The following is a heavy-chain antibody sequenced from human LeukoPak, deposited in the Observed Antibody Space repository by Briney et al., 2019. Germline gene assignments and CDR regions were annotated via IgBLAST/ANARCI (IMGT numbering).Heavy chain of an antibody. V-gene: IGHV3-43*02. CDR1: GFTFDDYA. CDR3: AKVRITMVRGVRAGIYYFDY. D-gene: IGHD3-10*01. J-gene: IGHJ4*02. CDR2: ISGDGGST. Sequence: GGSMRLSCAASGFTFDDYAMHWVRQAPGKGLEWVSLISGDGGSTYYADSVKGRFTISRDNSKNSLYLQMNSLRTEDTALYYCAKVRITMVRGVRAGIYYFDYWGQGTLVTVSS.